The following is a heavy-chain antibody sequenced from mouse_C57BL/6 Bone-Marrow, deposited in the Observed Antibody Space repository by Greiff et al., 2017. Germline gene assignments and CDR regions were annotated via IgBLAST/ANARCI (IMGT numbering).Heavy chain of an antibody. CDR2: IFPGSGNT. CDR3: AFRCS. Sequence: QVQLQQSGAELVRPGASVKLSCKASGYTFTDYYINWVKQRPGQGLEWIARIFPGSGNTYYNEKFKGKATLTAEKSSSTAYMQLSSLTSDDTAVYFCAFRCSWGTGTTVTVSS. CDR1: GYTFTDYY. J-gene: IGHJ1*03. V-gene: IGHV1-76*01.